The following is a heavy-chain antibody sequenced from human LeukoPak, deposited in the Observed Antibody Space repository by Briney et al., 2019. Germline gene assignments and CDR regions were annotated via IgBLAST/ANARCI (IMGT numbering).Heavy chain of an antibody. CDR3: ARGGSYPNDPFDI. V-gene: IGHV3-53*01. CDR2: IYSGGST. J-gene: IGHJ3*02. Sequence: GGSLRLSCAASGFTVNSNYMIWVRQAPGKGLEWVSVIYSGGSTHYADSVEGRITISRDNSKNTLFLQVNSLRAEGTAVYYCARGGSYPNDPFDIWGQGTMVTV. D-gene: IGHD1-26*01. CDR1: GFTVNSNY.